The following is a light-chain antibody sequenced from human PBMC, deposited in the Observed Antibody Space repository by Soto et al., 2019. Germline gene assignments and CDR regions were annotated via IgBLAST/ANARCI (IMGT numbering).Light chain of an antibody. CDR2: WAS. J-gene: IGKJ2*01. CDR3: QQYHSSPYT. CDR1: QTLYYSPDKGNS. V-gene: IGKV4-1*01. Sequence: DVVMTQSPDSLAVSLGERATINCKSSQTLYYSPDKGNSLAWYQQKPRQAPKLLISWASTRESGVPDRFSGSGSGTYFTLTISSLQAEDVAVYYCQQYHSSPYTFGQGTKLEIK.